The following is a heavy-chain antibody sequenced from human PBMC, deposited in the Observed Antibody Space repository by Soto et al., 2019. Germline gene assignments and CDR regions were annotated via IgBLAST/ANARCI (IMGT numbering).Heavy chain of an antibody. Sequence: GGSLRLSCAASGFTFSSYAMSWVRQAPGKGLEWVSAISGSGGSTYYADSVKGRFTISRDNSKNTLYLQMNSLRAEDTAVYYCANIFWSGYYTQNGDYWGQGTLVTVSS. V-gene: IGHV3-23*01. CDR1: GFTFSSYA. CDR2: ISGSGGST. CDR3: ANIFWSGYYTQNGDY. J-gene: IGHJ4*02. D-gene: IGHD3-3*01.